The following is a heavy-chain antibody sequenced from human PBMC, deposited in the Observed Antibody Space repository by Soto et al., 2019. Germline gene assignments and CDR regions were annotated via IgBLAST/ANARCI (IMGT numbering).Heavy chain of an antibody. CDR2: IKRRPDGGTT. D-gene: IGHD4-17*01. J-gene: IGHJ3*02. V-gene: IGHV3-15*01. Sequence: GGSLRLSCAASGFTFSYAWMSWVRQAPGKGLEWVGRIKRRPDGGTTDYPAPVKGRFTISRDDSKNTLYLQMNSLKIEDTAVYYCATSFTAPYGLAFDIWGQETMVPVS. CDR1: GFTFSYAW. CDR3: ATSFTAPYGLAFDI.